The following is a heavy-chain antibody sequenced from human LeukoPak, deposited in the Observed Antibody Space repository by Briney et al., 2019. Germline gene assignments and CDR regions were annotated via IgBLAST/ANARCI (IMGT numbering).Heavy chain of an antibody. J-gene: IGHJ3*02. CDR3: ASQLERITIFGAGAFDI. Sequence: GESLKISCKGSGYSFTSYWIGWVRQMPGKGLEWMGIIYPGDSDTRYSPSFQGQVTISADKSISTAYLQWSSLKASDTAMYYCASQLERITIFGAGAFDIWGQGTMVTVSS. D-gene: IGHD3-3*01. V-gene: IGHV5-51*01. CDR2: IYPGDSDT. CDR1: GYSFTSYW.